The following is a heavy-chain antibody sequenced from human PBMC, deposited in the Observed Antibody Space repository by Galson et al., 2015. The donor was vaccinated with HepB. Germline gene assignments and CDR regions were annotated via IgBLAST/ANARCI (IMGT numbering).Heavy chain of an antibody. D-gene: IGHD3-16*01. Sequence: SLRLSCAASGFSVTSNYMNWVRQAPGKGLEWVSVIYGGHNTYYADSVKGRFIISRDDSKHKLYLQMNSLRADDTAVYYCAQLGTGYWGQGTLVTVSS. CDR3: AQLGTGY. CDR2: IYGGHNT. CDR1: GFSVTSNY. V-gene: IGHV3-53*01. J-gene: IGHJ4*02.